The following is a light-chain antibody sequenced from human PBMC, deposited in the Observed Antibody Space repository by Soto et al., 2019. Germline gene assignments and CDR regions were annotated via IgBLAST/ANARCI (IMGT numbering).Light chain of an antibody. J-gene: IGKJ4*01. CDR2: DAS. Sequence: ATQLTQSPSSLSAAVGDRVTIFCRARQGINIALAWYRQKPGRAPQLLIYDASTLQSGVPSRFSGSGSGTEFTLTITSLQSEDFATYYCQHSNNYPQITFGGGTKVESK. CDR3: QHSNNYPQIT. CDR1: QGINIA. V-gene: IGKV1D-13*01.